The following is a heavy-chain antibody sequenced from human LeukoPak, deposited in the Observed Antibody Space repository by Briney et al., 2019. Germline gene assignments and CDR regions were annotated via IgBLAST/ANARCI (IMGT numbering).Heavy chain of an antibody. J-gene: IGHJ4*02. CDR2: MRRDGSKK. Sequence: GGSLRLSCAASGFTFGAFAMHWGRQAPGKGLEWVAFMRRDGSKKYYADSGQDRFIISRDNSKNTLYLQMNSLTTEDTAVYFCAKGTGSGSFLIDYWGQGTLVTVSS. CDR1: GFTFGAFA. D-gene: IGHD3-10*01. V-gene: IGHV3-30*02. CDR3: AKGTGSGSFLIDY.